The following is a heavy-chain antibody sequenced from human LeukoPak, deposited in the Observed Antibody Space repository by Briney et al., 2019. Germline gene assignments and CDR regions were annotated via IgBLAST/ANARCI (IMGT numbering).Heavy chain of an antibody. Sequence: GGSLRLSCAASGFTFSSFEVKWVRQAPGKGLEWVSYISSSGSTIYYADSVKGRFTISRDNAKNSLYLQMNSLRAEDTAVYYCAELGITMIGGVWGKGTTVTISS. D-gene: IGHD3-10*02. CDR2: ISSSGSTI. CDR1: GFTFSSFE. V-gene: IGHV3-48*03. J-gene: IGHJ6*04. CDR3: AELGITMIGGV.